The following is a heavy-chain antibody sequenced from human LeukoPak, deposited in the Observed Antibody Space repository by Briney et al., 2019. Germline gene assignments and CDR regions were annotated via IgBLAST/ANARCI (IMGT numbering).Heavy chain of an antibody. Sequence: GGSLRLFCAASGFTFSSYAMSSARQAPGKGLEWVSSISGSGGSTNYADSVKGRFTISRDNSKDTLYLQMNSLRAEDTAVYYCAKGYASGSYSTFDYWGQGTLVTVSS. CDR1: GFTFSSYA. CDR2: ISGSGGST. D-gene: IGHD3-10*01. CDR3: AKGYASGSYSTFDY. V-gene: IGHV3-23*01. J-gene: IGHJ4*02.